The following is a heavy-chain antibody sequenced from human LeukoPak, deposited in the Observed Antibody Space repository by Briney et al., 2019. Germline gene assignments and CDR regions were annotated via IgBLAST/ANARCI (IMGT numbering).Heavy chain of an antibody. J-gene: IGHJ4*02. CDR1: GGSISSYY. CDR3: AREDCSSTSCLIDY. D-gene: IGHD2-2*01. V-gene: IGHV4-59*01. CDR2: IYYSGST. Sequence: SETLSLTCTVSGGSISSYYWSWIRQPPGKGLEWIGYIYYSGSTNYNPSLRSRVTISVDTSKNQFSLKLSSVTAADTAVYYCAREDCSSTSCLIDYWGQGTLVTVSS.